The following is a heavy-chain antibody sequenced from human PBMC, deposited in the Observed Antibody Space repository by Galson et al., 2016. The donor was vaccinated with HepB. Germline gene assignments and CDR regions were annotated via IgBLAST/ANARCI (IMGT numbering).Heavy chain of an antibody. V-gene: IGHV3-23*01. CDR1: GFSFSNFA. CDR2: ISGSGGGA. D-gene: IGHD5-12*01. CDR3: VKHSGFDRNYFDD. Sequence: LRLSCAASGFSFSNFAMSWVRQAPGKGLEWVSAISGSGGGAYYADSVKGRFTISRDNSKNTVFLQMNSLRADDSAVYKCVKHSGFDRNYFDDWGQGTTVTVSS. J-gene: IGHJ4*03.